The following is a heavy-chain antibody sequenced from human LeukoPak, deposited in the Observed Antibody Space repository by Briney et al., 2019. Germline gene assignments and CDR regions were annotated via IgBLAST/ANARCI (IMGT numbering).Heavy chain of an antibody. CDR1: GGSISGYY. V-gene: IGHV4-4*07. CDR3: ARLITGTTTAFDI. CDR2: IYTSGSA. J-gene: IGHJ3*02. D-gene: IGHD1-7*01. Sequence: SEILSLSCTVSGGSISGYYWSWLRQPAGKGLEWIGRIYTSGSAHYNPSLKSRVTMTVDTSKNQFSLKLSSVTAADTAVYYCARLITGTTTAFDIWGQGTMVTVSS.